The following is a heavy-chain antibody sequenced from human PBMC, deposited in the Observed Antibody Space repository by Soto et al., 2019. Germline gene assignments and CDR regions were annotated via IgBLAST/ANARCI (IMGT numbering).Heavy chain of an antibody. J-gene: IGHJ6*02. CDR2: IGSAGGT. CDR1: GFTFSSYD. D-gene: IGHD1-7*01. Sequence: GVLRLSCAASGFTFSSYDMHWVRQATGKGLEWVSAIGSAGGTYYADSVKGRFTISRENSKNTLYLQMNSLRAEDTAVYYCAKGSRNYADYYYYGMDVWGQGTTVTVSS. V-gene: IGHV3-23*01. CDR3: AKGSRNYADYYYYGMDV.